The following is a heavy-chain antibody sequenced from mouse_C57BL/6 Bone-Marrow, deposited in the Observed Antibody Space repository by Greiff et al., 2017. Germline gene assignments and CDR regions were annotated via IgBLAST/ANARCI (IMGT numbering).Heavy chain of an antibody. CDR1: GYTFTSSW. J-gene: IGHJ2*01. Sequence: QVQLQQPGAELVKPGASVKLSCKASGYTFTSSWMHWVKQRPGQGLEWIGMIHPNSGSTNYNEKFTGNATLTVDKSSSTAYMQLSSLTSEDSAVYDCARCHYYGSSYFDYWGQGTTLTVSS. D-gene: IGHD1-1*01. CDR2: IHPNSGST. V-gene: IGHV1-64*01. CDR3: ARCHYYGSSYFDY.